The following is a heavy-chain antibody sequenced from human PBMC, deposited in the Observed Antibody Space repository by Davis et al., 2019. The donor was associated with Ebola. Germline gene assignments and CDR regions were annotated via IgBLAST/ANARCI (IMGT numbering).Heavy chain of an antibody. V-gene: IGHV3-33*08. CDR3: ARELSGSFVDY. CDR2: IWYDGSNK. D-gene: IGHD1-26*01. J-gene: IGHJ4*02. Sequence: PSETLSLTCAVYGGSFSGYYWSWVRQAPGKGLEWVAVIWYDGSNKYYADSVKGRFTISRDNSKNTLYLQMNSLRAEDTAVYYCARELSGSFVDYWGQGTLVTVSS. CDR1: GGSFSGYY.